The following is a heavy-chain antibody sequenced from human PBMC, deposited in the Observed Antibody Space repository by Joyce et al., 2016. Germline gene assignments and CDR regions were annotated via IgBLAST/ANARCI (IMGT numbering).Heavy chain of an antibody. J-gene: IGHJ4*02. CDR1: GFTFSNYG. CDR3: AGDLEQWLVLGY. D-gene: IGHD6-19*01. CDR2: IYDDCFNK. Sequence: QVQLVESGGGVVQPGRSLRLSCAASGFTFSNYGMHWVRQAPGKGLEWVAVIYDDCFNKYYADSVKGWFTISRDNSKNTLYLQMNSLRAEDTAVYYCAGDLEQWLVLGYWGQGTLVTVSS. V-gene: IGHV3-33*01.